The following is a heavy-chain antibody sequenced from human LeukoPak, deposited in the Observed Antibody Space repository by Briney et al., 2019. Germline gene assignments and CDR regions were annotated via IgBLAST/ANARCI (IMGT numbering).Heavy chain of an antibody. CDR1: GGSFSGYY. CDR3: ARDRGTWNDDGFDY. D-gene: IGHD1-1*01. Sequence: SETLSLTCAVYGGSFSGYYWSWIRQPPGKGLEWIGYIYYSGSTKYNPSLKSRVTISVDTSKNQVSLKLSSVTAADTAVYYCARDRGTWNDDGFDYWGQGTLVTVSS. V-gene: IGHV4-59*01. CDR2: IYYSGST. J-gene: IGHJ4*02.